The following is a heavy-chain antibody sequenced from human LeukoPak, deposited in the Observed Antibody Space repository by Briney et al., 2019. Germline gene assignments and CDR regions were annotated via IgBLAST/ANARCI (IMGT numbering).Heavy chain of an antibody. J-gene: IGHJ4*02. CDR3: ARLRYFDY. CDR2: IYSGGST. CDR1: GFTVSSNY. V-gene: IGHV3-53*01. Sequence: GGSLSLSCAAYGFTVSSNYRSWVRQAPGKGLKWVSVIYSGGSTYYADSVKGRFTISRDNSKNTLYLQMNSLRAEDAAVYYCARLRYFDYWGQGNLVSVSS.